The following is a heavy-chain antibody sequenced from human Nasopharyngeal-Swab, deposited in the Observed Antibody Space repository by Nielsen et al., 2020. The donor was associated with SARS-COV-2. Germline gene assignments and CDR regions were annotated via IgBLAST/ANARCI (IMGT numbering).Heavy chain of an antibody. CDR1: GYTFTGYY. CDR2: INPNSGGT. J-gene: IGHJ6*03. V-gene: IGHV1-2*06. Sequence: ASVKVSCKASGYTFTGYYMHWVRQAPGQGLEWMGRINPNSGGTNYAQTFQGRVTMTRDTSISTAYLELSRLRSDDTAVYYCARGYSVYDLYYYYYMDVWGKGTTVTVSS. D-gene: IGHD5/OR15-5a*01. CDR3: ARGYSVYDLYYYYYMDV.